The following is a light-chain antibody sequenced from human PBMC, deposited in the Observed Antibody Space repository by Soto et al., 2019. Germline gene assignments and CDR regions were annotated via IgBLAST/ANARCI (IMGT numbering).Light chain of an antibody. V-gene: IGKV4-1*01. Sequence: DIVMTQSPDSLAVSLGERATINCKSSQTVLHSSNNKNYLAWYQQKPGQPPKLLIYWASTRESGVPDRFSGSGSGTDFTLTISTLQAEDVAVYYCQQYYISPWTFGQGTKVEIK. CDR1: QTVLHSSNNKNY. CDR2: WAS. J-gene: IGKJ1*01. CDR3: QQYYISPWT.